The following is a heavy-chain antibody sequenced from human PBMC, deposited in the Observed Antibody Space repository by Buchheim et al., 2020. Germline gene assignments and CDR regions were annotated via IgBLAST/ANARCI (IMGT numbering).Heavy chain of an antibody. CDR3: ARDLVDPQGSYYYGMDV. Sequence: QVQLVQSGAEVKKPGASVKVSCKASGYTFTSYYMHWVRQAPGQGLEWMGIINPSGGSTSYAQKFQGRVTMTRDPSTSTVYMELSSLRSEDTAVYYCARDLVDPQGSYYYGMDVWGQGTT. CDR1: GYTFTSYY. D-gene: IGHD2-15*01. CDR2: INPSGGST. J-gene: IGHJ6*02. V-gene: IGHV1-46*01.